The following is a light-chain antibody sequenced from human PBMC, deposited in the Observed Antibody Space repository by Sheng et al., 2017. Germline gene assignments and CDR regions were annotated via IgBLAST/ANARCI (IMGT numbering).Light chain of an antibody. CDR2: GAT. CDR3: QQSYTAPPVT. Sequence: DIEMTQSPSSLSASVGDRVTITCRASQSIGTSLNWYQQVPGKAPKLLIHGATTLQSGVPSRFSGSESGAIFTLTISSLQPEDFATYYCQQSYTAPPVTFGPGTKVDVK. CDR1: QSIGTS. J-gene: IGKJ3*01. V-gene: IGKV1-39*01.